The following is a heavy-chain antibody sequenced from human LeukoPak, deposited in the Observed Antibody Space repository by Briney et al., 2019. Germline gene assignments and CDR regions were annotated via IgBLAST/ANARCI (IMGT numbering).Heavy chain of an antibody. CDR1: GGSISSGGYY. V-gene: IGHV4-30-4*08. CDR2: IYYSGST. CDR3: ARVRYSSSWYVGADY. D-gene: IGHD6-13*01. J-gene: IGHJ4*02. Sequence: PSQTLSLTCTVSGGSISSGGYYWSWIRQPPGKGLEWIGYIYYSGSTYYNPSLKSRVTISVDTSKNQFSLKLSSVTAADTAVYYCARVRYSSSWYVGADYWGQGTLVTVSS.